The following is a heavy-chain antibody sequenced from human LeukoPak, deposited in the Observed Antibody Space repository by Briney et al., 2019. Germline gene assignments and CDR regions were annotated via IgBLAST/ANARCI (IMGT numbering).Heavy chain of an antibody. D-gene: IGHD1-1*01. J-gene: IGHJ4*02. V-gene: IGHV3-30*02. CDR1: GFTFSSYG. CDR2: IRYDGSNK. Sequence: PGGSLRLSCAASGFTFSSYGMHWVRQAPGKGLEWVAFIRYDGSNKYYADSVKSRFTISRDNSKNTLYLQMNSLRAEDTAVYYCVCGLSQYNWNDVRDYWGQGTLVTVSS. CDR3: VCGLSQYNWNDVRDY.